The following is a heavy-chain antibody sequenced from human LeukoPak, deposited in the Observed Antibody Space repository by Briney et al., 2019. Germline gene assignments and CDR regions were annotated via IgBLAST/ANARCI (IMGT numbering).Heavy chain of an antibody. D-gene: IGHD5-18*01. Sequence: SVKVSCKASGGTFSSYAISWVRQAPGQGLEWMGGIIPIFGTANYAQKFQGRVTITADESTSTAYMELCSLRSEDTAVYYCARDRGYSYGWIDFDYWGQGTLVTVSS. CDR3: ARDRGYSYGWIDFDY. CDR2: IIPIFGTA. J-gene: IGHJ4*02. V-gene: IGHV1-69*13. CDR1: GGTFSSYA.